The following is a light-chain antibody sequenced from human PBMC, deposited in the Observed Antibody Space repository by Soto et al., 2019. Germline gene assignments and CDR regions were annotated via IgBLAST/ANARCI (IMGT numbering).Light chain of an antibody. CDR1: QSVTSSY. Sequence: EIVLTQTPGTLSLSPGERATLSCRASQSVTSSYLAWYQQKPGQAPRLLIYAASSRATGIPDRFSGSGSGTDFTLTISRLEPEDFAVYYYQQYGSSPWTFGQGTKVEI. CDR3: QQYGSSPWT. V-gene: IGKV3-20*01. CDR2: AAS. J-gene: IGKJ1*01.